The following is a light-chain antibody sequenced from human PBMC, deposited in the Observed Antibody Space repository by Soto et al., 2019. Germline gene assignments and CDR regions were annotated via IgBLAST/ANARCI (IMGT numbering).Light chain of an antibody. CDR2: DAS. CDR1: QSISSW. V-gene: IGKV1-5*01. CDR3: QQYNSYLT. J-gene: IGKJ4*01. Sequence: DIQMTQSPSTLSASVGDRVTITCRASQSISSWLAWYQQKPGKAPKLLIYDASSLESGVPSRFSGSGSGTEFTLNISSLQPDDFATYDCQQYNSYLTFGGGTKVEIK.